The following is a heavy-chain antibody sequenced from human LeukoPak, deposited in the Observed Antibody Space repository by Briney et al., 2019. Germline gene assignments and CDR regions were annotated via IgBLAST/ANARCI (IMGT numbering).Heavy chain of an antibody. D-gene: IGHD1-26*01. CDR3: ARGVVGATLVDF. V-gene: IGHV3-48*04. CDR1: GFTFSTYT. Sequence: AGGSLRLSCAASGFTFSTYTMNWVRQAPGKGLEWVSYISRSGSTIYYADSVKGRFTISRDNAKNSLYLQMNSLRAEDTAVYYCARGVVGATLVDFWGQGTLVTVSS. J-gene: IGHJ4*02. CDR2: ISRSGSTI.